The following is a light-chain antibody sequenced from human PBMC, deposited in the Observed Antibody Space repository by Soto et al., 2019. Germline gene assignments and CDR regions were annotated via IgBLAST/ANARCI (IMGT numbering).Light chain of an antibody. Sequence: QSALTQPASVSGSPGQSITISCTGTSSDVGNYNYVSWYQQYPGRVPKLLIYMVSNRPSGVSNRFSGSKSGNTASLTISGLQAEDEADHYCSSYTSSSTLGVFGTGTKVTVL. CDR1: SSDVGNYNY. J-gene: IGLJ1*01. V-gene: IGLV2-14*01. CDR3: SSYTSSSTLGV. CDR2: MVS.